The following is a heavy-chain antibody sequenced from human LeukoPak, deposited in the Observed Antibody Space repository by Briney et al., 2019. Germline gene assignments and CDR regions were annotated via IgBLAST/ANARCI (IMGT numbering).Heavy chain of an antibody. V-gene: IGHV3-23*01. D-gene: IGHD3-22*01. CDR3: AKDTYYYDSSGYYPPGY. CDR2: ISGSGGST. J-gene: IGHJ4*02. CDR1: GFTFSSYA. Sequence: GGSLRLSRAASGFTFSSYAMSWVRQAPGKGLEWVSAISGSGGSTYYADSVKGRFTISRDNSKNTLYLQMNSLRAEDTAVYYCAKDTYYYDSSGYYPPGYWGQGTLVTVSS.